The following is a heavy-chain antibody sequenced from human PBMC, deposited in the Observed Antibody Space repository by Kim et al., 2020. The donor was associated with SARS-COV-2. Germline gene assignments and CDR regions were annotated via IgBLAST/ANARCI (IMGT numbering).Heavy chain of an antibody. J-gene: IGHJ6*02. D-gene: IGHD2-15*01. CDR3: ARGTRWPAKHYYYYGMDV. CDR1: GGSISSYY. CDR2: IYYSGST. V-gene: IGHV4-59*13. Sequence: SETLSLTCTVSGGSISSYYWSWIRQPPGKGLEWIGYIYYSGSTNYNPSLKSRVTISVDTSKNQFSLKLSSVTAADTAVYYCARGTRWPAKHYYYYGMDVWGQGTTVTVSS.